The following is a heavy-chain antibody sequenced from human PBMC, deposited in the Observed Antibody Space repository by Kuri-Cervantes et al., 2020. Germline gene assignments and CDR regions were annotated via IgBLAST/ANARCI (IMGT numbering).Heavy chain of an antibody. V-gene: IGHV1-8*02. CDR3: ARAPMYYDFWSGYSDYYYYMDV. CDR1: GYTFTSYD. J-gene: IGHJ6*03. CDR2: MNPNSGNT. Sequence: ASVKVSCKASGYTFTSYDINWVRQATGQGLEWMGWMNPNSGNTGYAQKFQGRVTMTRNTSISTAYMELSSLRPEDTAVYYCARAPMYYDFWSGYSDYYYYMDVWGKGTTVTVSS. D-gene: IGHD3-3*01.